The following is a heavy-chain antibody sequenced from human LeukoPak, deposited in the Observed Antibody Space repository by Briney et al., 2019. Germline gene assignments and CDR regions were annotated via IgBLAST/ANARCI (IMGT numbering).Heavy chain of an antibody. CDR2: ISGSGGST. J-gene: IGHJ4*02. CDR3: GVGATTANY. CDR1: GFSFSSYG. Sequence: GGSLRLSCATSGFSFSSYGMSWVRQAPGKGLEWVSVISGSGGSTYYADSVKGRFTISRDNSKNTLYLQMNSLRAEDTAVYYCGVGATTANYWGQGTLVTVSS. D-gene: IGHD1-26*01. V-gene: IGHV3-23*01.